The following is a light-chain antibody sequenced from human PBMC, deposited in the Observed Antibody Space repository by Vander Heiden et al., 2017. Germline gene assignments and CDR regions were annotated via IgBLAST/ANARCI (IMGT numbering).Light chain of an antibody. Sequence: EIVLTQSPGTLSLSPGERATLSCRASQSVSSSYLAWYQQKPGQAPRLLIYGASNRVTGIPDRFSGSGSGTDFTLTISRLEPEDFAVYYCQQYCNSPFAFGPGTKMDIK. CDR1: QSVSSSY. V-gene: IGKV3-20*01. CDR2: GAS. J-gene: IGKJ3*01. CDR3: QQYCNSPFA.